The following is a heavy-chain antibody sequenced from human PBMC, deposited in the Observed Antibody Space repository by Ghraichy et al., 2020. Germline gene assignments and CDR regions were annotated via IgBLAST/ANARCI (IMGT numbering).Heavy chain of an antibody. D-gene: IGHD4-17*01. J-gene: IGHJ4*02. CDR1: GFTFSGSA. V-gene: IGHV3-73*01. Sequence: GGSLRLSCAASGFTFSGSAMHWVRQASGKGLEWVGRIRSKANSYATAYAASVKGRFTISRDDSKNTAYLQMNSLKTEDTAVYYCTSRPDGDYWTYDYWGQGTLVTVSS. CDR2: IRSKANSYAT. CDR3: TSRPDGDYWTYDY.